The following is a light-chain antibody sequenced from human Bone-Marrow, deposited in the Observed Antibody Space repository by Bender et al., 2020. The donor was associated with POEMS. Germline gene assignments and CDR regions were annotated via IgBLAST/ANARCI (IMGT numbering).Light chain of an antibody. CDR3: RAWDTSSVI. Sequence: SYEVTQPPSVSVSPGQTASITCSGDDLGDKYVAWYQQKPGQSPVLVIYQDTKRPSGIPERFSGSNSGNTATLTISGTQAMDEADCYCRAWDTSSVIFGGGTKLTVL. CDR1: DLGDKY. J-gene: IGLJ2*01. V-gene: IGLV3-1*01. CDR2: QDT.